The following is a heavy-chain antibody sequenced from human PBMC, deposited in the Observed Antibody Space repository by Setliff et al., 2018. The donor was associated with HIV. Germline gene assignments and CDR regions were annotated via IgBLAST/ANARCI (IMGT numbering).Heavy chain of an antibody. CDR2: IIPMFGTR. V-gene: IGHV1-69*05. J-gene: IGHJ3*02. Sequence: SVKVSCKASGGTFSSYAINWVRQAPGQGLEWMGGIIPMFGTRNYAQKFQGRVTITTDESTSTAYMELSSLRSEDTAVYYCATDAYHDYLTGPTPGAFDIWGQGTMVTVSS. CDR3: ATDAYHDYLTGPTPGAFDI. CDR1: GGTFSSYA. D-gene: IGHD3-9*01.